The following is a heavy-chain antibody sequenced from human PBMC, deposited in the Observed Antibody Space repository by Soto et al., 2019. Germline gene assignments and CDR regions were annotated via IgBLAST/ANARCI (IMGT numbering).Heavy chain of an antibody. CDR1: GFTFSSYG. Sequence: QPGGSLRLSCAASGFTFSSYGMHWVRQAPGKGLEWVAVIWYDGSNKYYADSVKGRFTISRDNSKNTLYLQMNSLRAEDTAVYYCARIINDYGDYRGAFDIWGQGTMVTVSS. V-gene: IGHV3-33*01. CDR3: ARIINDYGDYRGAFDI. CDR2: IWYDGSNK. J-gene: IGHJ3*02. D-gene: IGHD4-17*01.